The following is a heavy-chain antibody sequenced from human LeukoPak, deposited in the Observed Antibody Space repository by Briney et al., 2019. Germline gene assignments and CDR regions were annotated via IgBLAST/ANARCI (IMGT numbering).Heavy chain of an antibody. V-gene: IGHV4-34*01. J-gene: IGHJ4*02. CDR2: INHSGST. CDR3: ARVPAGYSWYYFDY. Sequence: SETLSLTCAVYGGSFSGYYWSWIRQPPGKGLGWIGEINHSGSTNYNPSLKSRVTISVDTSKNQFSLKLSSVTAADTAVYYCARVPAGYSWYYFDYWGQGTLVTVSS. D-gene: IGHD6-13*01. CDR1: GGSFSGYY.